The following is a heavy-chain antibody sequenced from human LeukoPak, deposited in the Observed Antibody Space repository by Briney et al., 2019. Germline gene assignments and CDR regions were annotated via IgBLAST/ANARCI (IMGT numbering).Heavy chain of an antibody. CDR2: IYYTGST. D-gene: IGHD6-13*01. CDR3: AKARDSNIWYPFDY. J-gene: IGHJ4*02. CDR1: GFTVSSNY. Sequence: GSLRLSCAASGFTVSSNYMSWVRQAPGKELEWIGYIYYTGSTHYNPSLKSRVTISLDTSKSQFSLKLTSVTAADTAVYYCAKARDSNIWYPFDYWGQGTLVTVSS. V-gene: IGHV4-59*02.